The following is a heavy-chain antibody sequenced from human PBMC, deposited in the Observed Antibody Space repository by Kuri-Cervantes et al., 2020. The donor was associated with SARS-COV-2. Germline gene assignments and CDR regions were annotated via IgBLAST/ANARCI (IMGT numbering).Heavy chain of an antibody. CDR3: ARVGFRNYDILTGYHAFDY. J-gene: IGHJ4*02. V-gene: IGHV3-30*07. D-gene: IGHD3-9*01. Sequence: GGSLRLSCAASGFTFSSYAMHWVRQAPGKGLEWVAVISYDGSNKYYADSVKGRFTISRDNAKNSLYLQMNSLRDEDTAVYYCARVGFRNYDILTGYHAFDYWGQGTLVTVSS. CDR2: ISYDGSNK. CDR1: GFTFSSYA.